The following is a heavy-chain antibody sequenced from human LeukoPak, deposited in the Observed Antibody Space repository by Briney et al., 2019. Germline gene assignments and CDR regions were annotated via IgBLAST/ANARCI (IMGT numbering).Heavy chain of an antibody. CDR2: IYLSGST. J-gene: IGHJ5*02. CDR3: ARGNWFDP. CDR1: GGSINSYY. Sequence: PSETLSLTCTISGGSINSYYWSWIRQPAGKGLEWIGRIYLSGSTTYNPSLKSRVTISVDTSKNQFSLNLKSVTAADTAVYYCARGNWFDPWGQGTLVTVSS. V-gene: IGHV4-4*07.